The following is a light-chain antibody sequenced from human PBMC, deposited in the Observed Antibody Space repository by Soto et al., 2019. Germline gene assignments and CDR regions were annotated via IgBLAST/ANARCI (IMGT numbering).Light chain of an antibody. J-gene: IGLJ1*01. CDR2: DVS. Sequence: QSALTQPRSVSGSPGQSVTISCTGTSSDVGGYNYVSWYQQHPGKAPKLMICDVSERPSGVPDRFSGSKSGNTASLTISGLQAEDEADYYCCSYAGNYPYVFGTGTKLTVL. CDR3: CSYAGNYPYV. CDR1: SSDVGGYNY. V-gene: IGLV2-11*01.